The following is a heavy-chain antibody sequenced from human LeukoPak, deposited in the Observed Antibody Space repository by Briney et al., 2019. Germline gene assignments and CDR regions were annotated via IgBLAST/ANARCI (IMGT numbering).Heavy chain of an antibody. CDR2: IYTSGST. Sequence: SETLSLTCTVSGGSISSYYWSWIRQPAGKGLEWIGRIYTSGSTNYNPSLKSRVTMSVDTSKNQFSLKLSSVTAADTAVYYCARDGIAAAGYIYGAFDIWGQGTMVTVSS. D-gene: IGHD6-13*01. J-gene: IGHJ3*02. CDR3: ARDGIAAAGYIYGAFDI. CDR1: GGSISSYY. V-gene: IGHV4-4*07.